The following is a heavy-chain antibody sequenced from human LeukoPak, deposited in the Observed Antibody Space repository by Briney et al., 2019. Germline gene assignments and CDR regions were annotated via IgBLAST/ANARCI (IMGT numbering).Heavy chain of an antibody. V-gene: IGHV4-38-2*02. CDR2: VYHSGTT. Sequence: SETLSLTCTVSGYSISSDYYWGWIRQTPGQGLEWIGSVYHSGTTYHNPSLKSRVTMSVDTSKNQFSLSLRSVTAADTAVYYCARSPCGADCYFDSWGQGTLVTVSS. J-gene: IGHJ4*02. D-gene: IGHD2-21*02. CDR3: ARSPCGADCYFDS. CDR1: GYSISSDYY.